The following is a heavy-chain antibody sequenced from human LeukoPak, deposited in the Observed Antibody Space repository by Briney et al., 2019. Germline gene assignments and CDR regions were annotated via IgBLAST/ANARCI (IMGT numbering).Heavy chain of an antibody. J-gene: IGHJ4*02. CDR3: ARGGLLRFLEWLLFDY. CDR2: ISSSGGTI. V-gene: IGHV3-11*04. D-gene: IGHD3-3*01. CDR1: GFTFSDYY. Sequence: GGSLRLSCAASGFTFSDYYMSWIRQAPGKGLEWVSYISSSGGTIYYADSVKGRFTISRDNAKNSLYLQMNSLRVEDTAVYYCARGGLLRFLEWLLFDYWGQGTLVTVSS.